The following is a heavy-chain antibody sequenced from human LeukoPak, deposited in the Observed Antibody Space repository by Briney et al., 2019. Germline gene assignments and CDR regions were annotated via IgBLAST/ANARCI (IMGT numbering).Heavy chain of an antibody. CDR3: AKDMGYGDYVFDY. CDR1: GFTFDDYA. CDR2: ISWNSGSI. V-gene: IGHV3-9*01. J-gene: IGHJ4*02. Sequence: PGGSLRLSCAASGFTFDDYAMHWVRQAPGKGLEWVSGISWNSGSIGYADSVKGRFTISRDNAKNSLYLQMNSLRAEDTALYYCAKDMGYGDYVFDYWGQGTLVTVSS. D-gene: IGHD4-17*01.